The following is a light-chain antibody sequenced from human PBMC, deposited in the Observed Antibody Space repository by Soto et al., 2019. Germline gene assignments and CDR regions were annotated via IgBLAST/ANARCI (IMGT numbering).Light chain of an antibody. CDR3: QQYFNWWT. Sequence: EVVMTQSPATLSVSLGERATLSCRASQSVNSNLAWYQQKPGQAPRLLVYGASTRATGIPARFSGSGSGTEFTLTINSLQSEAVAIYYCQQYFNWWTFGQGTKVDIK. CDR2: GAS. CDR1: QSVNSN. V-gene: IGKV3-15*01. J-gene: IGKJ1*01.